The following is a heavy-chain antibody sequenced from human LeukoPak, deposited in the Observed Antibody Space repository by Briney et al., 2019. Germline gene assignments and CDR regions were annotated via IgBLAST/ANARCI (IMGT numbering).Heavy chain of an antibody. D-gene: IGHD3-3*01. V-gene: IGHV3-53*01. CDR2: IYSGGST. J-gene: IGHJ6*02. CDR1: GFTVSSNY. Sequence: PGGSLRLSCAASGFTVSSNYMSWVRQAPGKGLEWVSVIYSGGSTYYADSVKGRFTISRDNSKNTLYLQMNSLRAEDTAVYYCAKDHWRNGMDVWGQGTTVTVSS. CDR3: AKDHWRNGMDV.